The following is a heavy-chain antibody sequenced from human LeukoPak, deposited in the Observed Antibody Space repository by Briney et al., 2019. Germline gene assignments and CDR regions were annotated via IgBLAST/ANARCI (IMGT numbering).Heavy chain of an antibody. CDR1: RVTSLNYM. D-gene: IGHD1-26*01. V-gene: IGHV3-7*01. Sequence: VGSLRLSSAESRVTSLNYMASSGSAGPGERVWRGANIIVDGSEQYYVDSVKGRFTISRDNAKNSLYLQMNSLRAEDTAVYYCARDPYSGSYGDYYYYYMDVWGKGTTVTISS. J-gene: IGHJ6*03. CDR2: IIVDGSEQ. CDR3: ARDPYSGSYGDYYYYYMDV.